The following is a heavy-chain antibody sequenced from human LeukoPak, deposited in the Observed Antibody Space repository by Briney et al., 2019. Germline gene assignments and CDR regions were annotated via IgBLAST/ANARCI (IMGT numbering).Heavy chain of an antibody. Sequence: GGSLRLSCAASGFTFSTYSMNWVRQAPGKGLEWVSQISRTSTTIYYADSVKGRFTISRDNAKNSLYLQMNSLTGEDTAVYYCAKDGPDSSGYYDTFFDYWGQGTLVTVSS. CDR2: ISRTSTTI. CDR3: AKDGPDSSGYYDTFFDY. CDR1: GFTFSTYS. J-gene: IGHJ4*02. V-gene: IGHV3-48*01. D-gene: IGHD3-22*01.